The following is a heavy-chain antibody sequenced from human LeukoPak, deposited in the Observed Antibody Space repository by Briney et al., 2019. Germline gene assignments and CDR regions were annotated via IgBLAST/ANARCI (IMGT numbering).Heavy chain of an antibody. CDR3: ARDPPGGGY. Sequence: GGSLRLSCAASGITVSDNFMSWVRQAPGEGPEWVSAIYSGGDTKYAGSVKGRFTISRDNSKNTMYLQMNSLRAEDTAVYYCARDPPGGGYWGQGTLVTVSS. J-gene: IGHJ4*02. CDR1: GITVSDNF. CDR2: IYSGGDT. V-gene: IGHV3-66*02. D-gene: IGHD1-26*01.